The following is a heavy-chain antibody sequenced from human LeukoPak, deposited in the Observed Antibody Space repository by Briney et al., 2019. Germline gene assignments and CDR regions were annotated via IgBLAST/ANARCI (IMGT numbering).Heavy chain of an antibody. CDR1: GGSFSDYY. CDR2: INHSGST. V-gene: IGHV4-34*01. J-gene: IGHJ5*02. CDR3: ARSRGAAARRNGWFDP. D-gene: IGHD6-13*01. Sequence: PSETLSLTCAVYGGSFSDYYWSWIRQPPGKGLEWIGEINHSGSTNYNPSLKSRVTISVDTSKNQFSLKLSSVTAAGTAVYYCARSRGAAARRNGWFDPWGQGTLVTVSS.